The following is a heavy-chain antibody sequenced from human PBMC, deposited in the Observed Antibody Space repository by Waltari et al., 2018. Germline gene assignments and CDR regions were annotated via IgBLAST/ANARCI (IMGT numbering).Heavy chain of an antibody. CDR3: ARRPMGAAFDY. CDR1: GDSMPNRNYD. D-gene: IGHD3-16*01. J-gene: IGHJ4*02. Sequence: QLQMHESGPGLVKSSETLSLTCTVSGDSMPNRNYDWAWIRKPPGKGLEWIGDIYYSGTSFYNPSLMSRLTISADTSKNHFSLSLTSVTVADTAIYYCARRPMGAAFDYWGQGVLVTISS. CDR2: IYYSGTS. V-gene: IGHV4-39*02.